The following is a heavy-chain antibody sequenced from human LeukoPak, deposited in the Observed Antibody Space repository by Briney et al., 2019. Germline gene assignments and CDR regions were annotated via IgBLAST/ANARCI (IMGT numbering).Heavy chain of an antibody. D-gene: IGHD1-26*01. V-gene: IGHV3-49*04. J-gene: IGHJ4*02. CDR2: IRSKAYGGTT. Sequence: GGSLRLSCTASGFAFGDLTMSWARQAPGKGLEWVGFIRSKAYGGTTEYAASVKGRFSISRDDSKNIVYLQMNSLRTDDTAVYYCSVGGHFDYWGQGTLVTVSS. CDR3: SVGGHFDY. CDR1: GFAFGDLT.